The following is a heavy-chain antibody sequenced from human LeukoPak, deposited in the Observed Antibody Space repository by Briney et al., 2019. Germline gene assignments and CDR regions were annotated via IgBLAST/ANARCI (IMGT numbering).Heavy chain of an antibody. V-gene: IGHV1-24*01. CDR3: ATGRYYDSSGYYARYAFDI. D-gene: IGHD3-22*01. CDR1: GYTLTELS. Sequence: GASVKVSCKVSGYTLTELSMHWVRQAPGKGHEWMGGFDPEDGETIYAQKFQGRVTMTEDTSTDTAYMELSSLRSEDTAVYYCATGRYYDSSGYYARYAFDIWGQGTMVTVSS. J-gene: IGHJ3*02. CDR2: FDPEDGET.